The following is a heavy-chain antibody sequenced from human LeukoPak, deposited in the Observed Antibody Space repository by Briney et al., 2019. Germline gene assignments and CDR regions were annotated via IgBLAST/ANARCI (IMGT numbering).Heavy chain of an antibody. Sequence: PGGSLRLSCAASGFAFSTYNMNWVRQAPGKGLEWVSSISSSGSYIYYADSVKGRFTISRDNAKNSLYLQMNSLRAEDTAVYYCARDRRADYYDSSGNFDYWGQGTLVTVSS. J-gene: IGHJ4*02. CDR2: ISSSGSYI. D-gene: IGHD3-22*01. CDR1: GFAFSTYN. V-gene: IGHV3-21*01. CDR3: ARDRRADYYDSSGNFDY.